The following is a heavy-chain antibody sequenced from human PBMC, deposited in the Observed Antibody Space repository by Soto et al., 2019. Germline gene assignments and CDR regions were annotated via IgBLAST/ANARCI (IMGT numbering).Heavy chain of an antibody. J-gene: IGHJ4*02. CDR1: GGSISSGGYY. CDR2: IYYSGST. Sequence: SETLSLTCTVSGGSISSGGYYWSWIRQHPGKGLEWIGYIYYSGSTYYNPSLKSRVTISVDTSKNQFSLKLSSVTAADTAVYYCARVMRSGGRSDFDYWGKGTLVPVAS. V-gene: IGHV4-31*03. CDR3: ARVMRSGGRSDFDY. D-gene: IGHD2-15*01.